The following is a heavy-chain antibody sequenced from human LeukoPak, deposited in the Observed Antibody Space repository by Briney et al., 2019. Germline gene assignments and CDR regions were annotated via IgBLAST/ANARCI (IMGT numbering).Heavy chain of an antibody. V-gene: IGHV3-33*01. J-gene: IGHJ3*02. Sequence: GGSLRLSCAASGFTFSRYGMHWVRQAPGKGLEWVAVIWSDGSKKYYADSVNGRFTISRDNSKNTLYLQVNSLRAEDTAVYYCARDDDYYGSGYYAFDIWGQGTMVTVSS. D-gene: IGHD3-10*01. CDR1: GFTFSRYG. CDR2: IWSDGSKK. CDR3: ARDDDYYGSGYYAFDI.